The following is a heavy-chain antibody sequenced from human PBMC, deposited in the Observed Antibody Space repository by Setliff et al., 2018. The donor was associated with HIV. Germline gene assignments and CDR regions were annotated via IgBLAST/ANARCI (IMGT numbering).Heavy chain of an antibody. J-gene: IGHJ3*02. CDR2: INYSGST. CDR1: GDSISSSSYY. D-gene: IGHD3-3*01. V-gene: IGHV4-39*07. Sequence: SETLSLTCKVSGDSISSSSYYWGWIRQPPGKGLEWIGSINYSGSTYYNPSLKSRVTISVDTSKNQFSLKLRSVTAADTAVYYCARALPLEWSHDGFDIWGQGTMVTVSS. CDR3: ARALPLEWSHDGFDI.